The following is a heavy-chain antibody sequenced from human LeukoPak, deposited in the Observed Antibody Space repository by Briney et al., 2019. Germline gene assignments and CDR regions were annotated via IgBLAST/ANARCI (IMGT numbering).Heavy chain of an antibody. Sequence: ASVKVSCKASGYTFTSYCMHWVRQAPGQGLEWMGLINPIGGTTTYAQKFQGRVTMTRDMSTSTVYMELSSLKSEDTAVYYCARALIAVAGAFDPWGQGTLVTVSS. CDR3: ARALIAVAGAFDP. CDR1: GYTFTSYC. D-gene: IGHD6-13*01. V-gene: IGHV1-46*01. CDR2: INPIGGTT. J-gene: IGHJ5*02.